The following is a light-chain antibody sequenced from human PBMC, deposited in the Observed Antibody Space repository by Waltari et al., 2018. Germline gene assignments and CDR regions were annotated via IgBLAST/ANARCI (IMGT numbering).Light chain of an antibody. CDR3: QHDVRLPVT. CDR2: GAS. V-gene: IGKV3-20*01. J-gene: IGKJ1*01. CDR1: QSVSRT. Sequence: IVLTQSPGTLSLSHGERATLSCRASQSVSRTLAWYQQKPGQAPRLLIYGASTRAAGIPDRISGRGSGTDFSLTISRLEPEDFAVYYCQHDVRLPVTFGQGTKVEIK.